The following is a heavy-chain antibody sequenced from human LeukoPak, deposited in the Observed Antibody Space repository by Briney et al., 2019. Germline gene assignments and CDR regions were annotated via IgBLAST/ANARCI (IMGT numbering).Heavy chain of an antibody. CDR3: ARGVYYDSSGYYSKPDY. CDR1: GYTFTSYA. Sequence: GASVKVSCKASGYTFTSYAMHWVRQAPGQRLEWMGWINASNGNTKYSQKFQGRVTITRDTSASTAYMELSSLRSEDTAVYYCARGVYYDSSGYYSKPDYWGQGTLVTVSS. J-gene: IGHJ4*02. CDR2: INASNGNT. D-gene: IGHD3-22*01. V-gene: IGHV1-3*01.